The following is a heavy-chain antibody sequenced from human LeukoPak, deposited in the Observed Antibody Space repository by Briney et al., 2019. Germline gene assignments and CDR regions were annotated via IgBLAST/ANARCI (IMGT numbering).Heavy chain of an antibody. Sequence: SETLSLTCTVSGGSISSSSYYWAWIRQPPGQGLEWIGSVSSDGGTSHTSLKSRVTMALDTSNNQFSLRLTSVTAADTAVYYCVRETSGSSRTEYWGQGTLVTVSS. D-gene: IGHD6-13*01. CDR2: VSSDGGT. V-gene: IGHV4-39*07. J-gene: IGHJ4*02. CDR3: VRETSGSSRTEY. CDR1: GGSISSSSYY.